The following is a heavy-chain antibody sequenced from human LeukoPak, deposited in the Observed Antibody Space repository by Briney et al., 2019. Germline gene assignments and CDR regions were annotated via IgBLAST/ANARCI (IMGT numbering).Heavy chain of an antibody. CDR3: AHLNKYDFWSGYVVY. Sequence: GGSLRLSCAASGFTFSSYAMSWVRQAPGKGLEWVSAISGSGGSTYYADSVKGRFTISRDNSKNTLYLQMNSLRAEDTAVYYCAHLNKYDFWSGYVVYWGQGTLVTVSS. V-gene: IGHV3-23*01. D-gene: IGHD3-3*01. CDR1: GFTFSSYA. CDR2: ISGSGGST. J-gene: IGHJ4*02.